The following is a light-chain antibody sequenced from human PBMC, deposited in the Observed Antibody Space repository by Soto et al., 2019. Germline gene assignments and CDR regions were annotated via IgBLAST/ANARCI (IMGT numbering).Light chain of an antibody. CDR3: QHYNSYSEA. V-gene: IGKV1-5*03. CDR1: QSISSW. CDR2: KAS. J-gene: IGKJ1*01. Sequence: DIQMTQSHSTLSASVCDRVTIIFRASQSISSWLAWYQQKPGKAPKLLIYKASTLKSGVPSRFSGSGSGTEFTLTISSLQPDDFATYYCQHYNSYSEAFGQGTKVDI.